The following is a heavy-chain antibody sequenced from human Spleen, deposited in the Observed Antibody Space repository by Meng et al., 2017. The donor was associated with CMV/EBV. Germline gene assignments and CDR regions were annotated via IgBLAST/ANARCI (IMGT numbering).Heavy chain of an antibody. V-gene: IGHV3-74*01. Sequence: GESLKISCAASGFTFSSYWMHWVRQAPGKGLVWVSRISSDGSSTNYADSVKGRFTISRDNTKNTLYLQMNSLRAEDTDVYYCARDRLSSYYDFGSASYARIHGVDVWGQGTTVTVSS. CDR3: ARDRLSSYYDFGSASYARIHGVDV. CDR1: GFTFSSYW. J-gene: IGHJ6*02. D-gene: IGHD3-3*01. CDR2: ISSDGSST.